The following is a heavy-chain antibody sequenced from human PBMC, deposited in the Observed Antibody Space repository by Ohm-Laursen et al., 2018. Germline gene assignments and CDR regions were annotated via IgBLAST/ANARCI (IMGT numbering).Heavy chain of an antibody. CDR3: AGCSIAAAGTCHYYYGMDV. CDR1: GGSISSYY. V-gene: IGHV4-4*07. D-gene: IGHD6-13*01. Sequence: GTLSLTCTVSGGSISSYYWSWIRQPAGKGLEWIGRIYTSGSTNYNPSLKSRVTMSVDTSKNQFSLKLSSVTAADTAVYYCAGCSIAAAGTCHYYYGMDVWGQGTTVTVSS. J-gene: IGHJ6*02. CDR2: IYTSGST.